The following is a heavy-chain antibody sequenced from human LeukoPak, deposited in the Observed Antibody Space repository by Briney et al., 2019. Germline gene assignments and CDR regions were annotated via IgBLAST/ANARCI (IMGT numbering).Heavy chain of an antibody. CDR2: ISGSGGST. CDR1: GFTFSSYA. J-gene: IGHJ4*02. CDR3: ARDADYYFDQ. Sequence: PGGSLRLSCAASGFTFSSYAMSWVRQAPGKGLEWVSAISGSGGSTYYADSVKGRFTISRDNAKNSLYLQMNSLRAEDTALYYCARDADYYFDQWGQGTLVTVSS. V-gene: IGHV3-23*01.